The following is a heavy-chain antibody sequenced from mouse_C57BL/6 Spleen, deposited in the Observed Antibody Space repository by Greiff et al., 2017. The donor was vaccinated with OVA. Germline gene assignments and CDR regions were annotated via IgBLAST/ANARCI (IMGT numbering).Heavy chain of an antibody. CDR2: IDPSDSYT. CDR3: ERLYYTYFGY. Sequence: QVQLQQPGAELVKPGASVKLSCKASGYTFTSYWMQWVKQRPGQGLEWIGEIDPSDSYTNYNQKFKGKATLTVDTSSSTAYMQLSSLTSEDSAVYYGERLYYTYFGYWGQSTTLPVAT. J-gene: IGHJ2*01. D-gene: IGHD2-1*01. V-gene: IGHV1-50*01. CDR1: GYTFTSYW.